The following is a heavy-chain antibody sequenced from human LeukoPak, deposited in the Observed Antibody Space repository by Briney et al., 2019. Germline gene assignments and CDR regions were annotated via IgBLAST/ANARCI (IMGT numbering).Heavy chain of an antibody. CDR1: GGSFSGYY. V-gene: IGHV4-34*01. CDR2: INHSGST. D-gene: IGHD3-10*01. Sequence: PSETLSLTCAVYGGSFSGYYWSWIRQPPGKGLEWIGEINHSGSTNYNPSLKSRVTISVDTSKNQFSLKLSSVTAADTAVYYCARNYGSGSYNFDPWGQGTLVTVSS. CDR3: ARNYGSGSYNFDP. J-gene: IGHJ5*02.